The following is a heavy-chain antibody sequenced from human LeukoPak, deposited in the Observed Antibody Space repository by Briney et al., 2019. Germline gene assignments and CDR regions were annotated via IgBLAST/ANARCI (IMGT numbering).Heavy chain of an antibody. CDR3: AKDQGTESSYYYGMDV. V-gene: IGHV3-30*18. D-gene: IGHD1-7*01. CDR2: ISYDGSNK. Sequence: GGSLRLSRAAFGFTFSSYGMHWVRQAPGKGLEWVAVISYDGSNKYYADSVKGRFTISRDNSKNTLYLQMNSLRAEDTAVYYCAKDQGTESSYYYGMDVWGKGTTVTVSS. CDR1: GFTFSSYG. J-gene: IGHJ6*04.